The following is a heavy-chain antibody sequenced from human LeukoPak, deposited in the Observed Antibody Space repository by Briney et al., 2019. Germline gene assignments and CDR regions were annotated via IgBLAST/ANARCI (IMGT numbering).Heavy chain of an antibody. D-gene: IGHD5-18*01. CDR1: GYSFTSYW. CDR3: ARHRPRGGYSYGQPLNIDY. CDR2: IYPGDSDT. V-gene: IGHV5-51*01. J-gene: IGHJ4*02. Sequence: GESLKISCKGSGYSFTSYWIGWARQMPGKGLEWMGIIYPGDSDTRYSPSFQGQVTISADKSISTAYLQWSSLKASDTAMYYCARHRPRGGYSYGQPLNIDYWGQGTLVTVSS.